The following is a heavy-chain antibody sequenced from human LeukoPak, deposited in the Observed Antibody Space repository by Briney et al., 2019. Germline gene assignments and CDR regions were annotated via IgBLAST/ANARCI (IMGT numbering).Heavy chain of an antibody. CDR1: GFTFSSYS. CDR3: AKAPIAAAGTGWYFDL. Sequence: GGSLRLSCAASGFTFSSYSMNWVRQAPGKGLEWVSAISGSGGSTYYADSVKGWFTISRDNSKNTLYLQMNSLRAEDTAVYYCAKAPIAAAGTGWYFDLWGRGTLVTVSS. CDR2: ISGSGGST. D-gene: IGHD6-13*01. V-gene: IGHV3-23*01. J-gene: IGHJ2*01.